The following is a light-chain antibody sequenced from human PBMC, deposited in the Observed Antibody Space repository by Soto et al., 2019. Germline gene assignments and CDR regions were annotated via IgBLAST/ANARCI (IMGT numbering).Light chain of an antibody. CDR1: QDISNY. J-gene: IGKJ3*01. Sequence: DIQMTQSPPSLSASVGDRVTITCRASQDISNYLAWYQQRPGKVPRLLIYAASTLQSGVPSRFSGSGSGTDFTLTISSLLPEDAATYYCQNLDSAAFTFGPGTKVHIK. V-gene: IGKV1-27*01. CDR3: QNLDSAAFT. CDR2: AAS.